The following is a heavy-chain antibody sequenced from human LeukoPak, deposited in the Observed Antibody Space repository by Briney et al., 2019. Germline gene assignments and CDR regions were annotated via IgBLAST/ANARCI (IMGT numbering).Heavy chain of an antibody. J-gene: IGHJ4*02. D-gene: IGHD2-15*01. V-gene: IGHV3-23*01. Sequence: GGSLRLSCATSGFTFNNYAMNWIRQAPGKGLEWVSVISGSGGNTYYTDSVKGRFSISRDDSKSTLYLQLNSLRAEDTALYYCARCTGGTCYLPLDYWGQGTLVTVPS. CDR3: ARCTGGTCYLPLDY. CDR2: ISGSGGNT. CDR1: GFTFNNYA.